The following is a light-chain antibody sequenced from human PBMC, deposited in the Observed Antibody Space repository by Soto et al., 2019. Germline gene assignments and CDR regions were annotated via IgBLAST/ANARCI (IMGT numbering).Light chain of an antibody. CDR3: CSYAGSSTFLYV. J-gene: IGLJ1*01. CDR1: SSDVGSYNL. Sequence: QSVLTQPASVSGSPGQSITISCTGTSSDVGSYNLVSWYQQHPGKALKLMIYEVSKRPSGVSNRFSGSKSGNTASLTISGLQAEDEADYYCCSYAGSSTFLYVFGTGAQGHRP. V-gene: IGLV2-23*02. CDR2: EVS.